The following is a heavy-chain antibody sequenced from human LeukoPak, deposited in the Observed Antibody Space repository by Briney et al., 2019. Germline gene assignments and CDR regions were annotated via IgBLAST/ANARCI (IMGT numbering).Heavy chain of an antibody. V-gene: IGHV3-30*18. CDR2: ISYDGSNK. CDR1: GFTFSSYG. CDR3: AKDLPVSYDFWSGYWEYFDY. D-gene: IGHD3-3*01. J-gene: IGHJ4*02. Sequence: GGSLRLSCAASGFTFSSYGMHWVRQAPGKGLEWVAVISYDGSNKYYADSVKGRFTISRDNSKNTLYLQMNSLRAEDTAVYYCAKDLPVSYDFWSGYWEYFDYWGQGTLVTVSP.